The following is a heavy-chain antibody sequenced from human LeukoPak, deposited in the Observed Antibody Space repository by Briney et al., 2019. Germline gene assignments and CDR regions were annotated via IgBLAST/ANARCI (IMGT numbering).Heavy chain of an antibody. V-gene: IGHV4-61*02. CDR3: ARDEHGDFQGFDY. Sequence: SQTLSLTCTVSGGSISSGSYYWSWIRQPAGKGLEWIGRIYTSGSTNYNPSLKSRVTLSLDTSKSQFALKTTSVTAADTAVYYCARDEHGDFQGFDYWGQGTRVTVSS. D-gene: IGHD4-17*01. CDR2: IYTSGST. CDR1: GGSISSGSYY. J-gene: IGHJ4*02.